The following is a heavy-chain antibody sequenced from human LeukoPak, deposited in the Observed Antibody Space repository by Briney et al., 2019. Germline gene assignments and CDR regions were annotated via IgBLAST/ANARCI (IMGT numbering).Heavy chain of an antibody. J-gene: IGHJ4*02. CDR2: INSDGSST. CDR3: ARDNTRGGLDY. Sequence: PGGSLRLSCAASGFTFSSYWMHWVRQAPGKGLVWVSRINSDGSSTSHADSVKGRFTISRDNTKNTLYLQMNSLRAEDTAVYYCARDNTRGGLDYWGQGTLVTVSS. V-gene: IGHV3-74*01. D-gene: IGHD2-15*01. CDR1: GFTFSSYW.